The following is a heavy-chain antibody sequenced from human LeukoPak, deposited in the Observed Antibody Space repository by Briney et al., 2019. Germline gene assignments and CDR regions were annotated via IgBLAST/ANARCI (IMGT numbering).Heavy chain of an antibody. V-gene: IGHV3-23*01. J-gene: IGHJ4*02. CDR3: AKAPWGDYVPDFDY. D-gene: IGHD4-17*01. CDR2: ISGSGGST. CDR1: GFTFSSYA. Sequence: PGGSLRLSCAASGFTFSSYAMSWVRQAPGKGLEWVSAISGSGGSTYYADSVKGRFTISRDNSNNTLYLQMNSLRAEHTAVYYCAKAPWGDYVPDFDYWGQGTLVTVSS.